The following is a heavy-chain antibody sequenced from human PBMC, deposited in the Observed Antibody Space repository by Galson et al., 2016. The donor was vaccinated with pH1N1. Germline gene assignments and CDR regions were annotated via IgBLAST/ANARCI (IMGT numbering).Heavy chain of an antibody. Sequence: ETLSLTCTVSGDSIGTYYWSWIRQSPGKGPEWIGQIHHSGKTGYNPSLEGRLTMSIDTSKNQFALRLTYVTAADAAVYYCARYRITSSEGYFDFWGQGTRVTVSS. D-gene: IGHD3-16*02. CDR2: IHHSGKT. J-gene: IGHJ4*02. CDR1: GDSIGTYY. V-gene: IGHV4-59*01. CDR3: ARYRITSSEGYFDF.